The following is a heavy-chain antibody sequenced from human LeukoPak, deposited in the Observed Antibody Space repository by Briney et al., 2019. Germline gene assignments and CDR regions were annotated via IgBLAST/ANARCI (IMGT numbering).Heavy chain of an antibody. V-gene: IGHV4-59*01. J-gene: IGHJ4*02. Sequence: SETLSLTCTVSGGSISSYYWSWIRQPPGKGLEWIGYIYYSGSTNYNPSLKSRVTISVDTSKNQFSLKLSSVTAADTAVYYCARAAMPSRPFDYWGQGTLVTVSS. CDR3: ARAAMPSRPFDY. D-gene: IGHD2-2*01. CDR1: GGSISSYY. CDR2: IYYSGST.